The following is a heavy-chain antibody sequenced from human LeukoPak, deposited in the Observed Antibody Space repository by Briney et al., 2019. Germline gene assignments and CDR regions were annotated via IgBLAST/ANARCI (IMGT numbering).Heavy chain of an antibody. D-gene: IGHD2-2*01. CDR1: GFTFSSYA. V-gene: IGHV3-30*04. CDR2: ISYDGSNK. CDR3: AKDPLRLYTSLSGWFDP. Sequence: GGSLRLSCAASGFTFSSYAMHWVRQAPGKGLEWVAVISYDGSNKYYADSVKGRFTISRDNSKNTLYLQMNSLRAEDTAVYYCAKDPLRLYTSLSGWFDPWGQGTLVTVSS. J-gene: IGHJ5*02.